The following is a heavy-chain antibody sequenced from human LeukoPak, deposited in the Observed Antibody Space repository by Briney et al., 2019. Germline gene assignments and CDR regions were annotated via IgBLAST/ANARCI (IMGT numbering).Heavy chain of an antibody. J-gene: IGHJ4*02. V-gene: IGHV4-59*11. CDR2: VYYSGDS. CDR1: GGSISTHY. D-gene: IGHD5-18*01. Sequence: RPSETLSLTCTVSGGSISTHYWSWIRQSPGKGLEWIGYVYYSGDSKYHTSPNSRVTISVDTSKNQFSLKLTSVTNADTAVYYCARDGHTYGYFDYWGQGTPVTVSS. CDR3: ARDGHTYGYFDY.